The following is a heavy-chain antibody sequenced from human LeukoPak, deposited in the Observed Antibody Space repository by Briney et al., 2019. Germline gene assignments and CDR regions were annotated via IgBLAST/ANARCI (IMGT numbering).Heavy chain of an antibody. Sequence: ASVKVSCKASGYTFTGYYMHWVRQAPGQGLEWMGWINPNSGGTNYAQKFQGRVTMTRDTSISTAYMELSRLRSDDTAVYYCARPLWSGSSLPFDYWGQGTLVTVSS. D-gene: IGHD3-3*01. CDR2: INPNSGGT. J-gene: IGHJ4*02. V-gene: IGHV1-2*02. CDR1: GYTFTGYY. CDR3: ARPLWSGSSLPFDY.